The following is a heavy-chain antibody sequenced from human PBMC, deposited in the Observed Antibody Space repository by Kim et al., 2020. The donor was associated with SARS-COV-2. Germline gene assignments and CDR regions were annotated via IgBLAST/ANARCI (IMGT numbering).Heavy chain of an antibody. CDR3: ARGRWGYCSSTSCSQDFDY. Sequence: SETLSLTCAVYGGSFSGYYWSWIRQPPGKGLEWIGEINHSGSTNYNPSLKSRVTISVDTSKNQFSLKLSSVTAADTAVYYCARGRWGYCSSTSCSQDFDYWGQGTLVTVSS. J-gene: IGHJ4*02. CDR1: GGSFSGYY. D-gene: IGHD2-2*01. CDR2: INHSGST. V-gene: IGHV4-34*01.